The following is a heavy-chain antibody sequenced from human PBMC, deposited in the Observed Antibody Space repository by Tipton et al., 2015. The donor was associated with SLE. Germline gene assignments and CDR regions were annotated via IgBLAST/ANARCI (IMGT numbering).Heavy chain of an antibody. D-gene: IGHD2-15*01. CDR1: GFTFSSYS. CDR2: IKQDGSEK. J-gene: IGHJ1*01. CDR3: ARERTHDWWFLG. Sequence: SLRLSCAASGFTFSSYSMNWVRQAPGKGLEWVANIKQDGSEKYYVDSVKGRFTVSRDNAKNSLYLQMNSLRAEDTAVYYCARERTHDWWFLGWGQGTLVTVSS. V-gene: IGHV3-7*05.